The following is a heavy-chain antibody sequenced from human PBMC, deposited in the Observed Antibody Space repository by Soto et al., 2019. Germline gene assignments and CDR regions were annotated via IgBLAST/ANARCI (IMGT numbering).Heavy chain of an antibody. CDR2: IYYSGST. D-gene: IGHD3-22*01. CDR3: ARVTDYFDTIGYSREYFQH. Sequence: PSETLSLTCTVSGGSISSYYWSWIRQPPGKGLEWIGYIYYSGSTNYNPSLKSRVTISVDTSKNQFSLKLSSVTAADTAVYFCARVTDYFDTIGYSREYFQHWGQGTPVTVSS. CDR1: GGSISSYY. J-gene: IGHJ1*01. V-gene: IGHV4-59*01.